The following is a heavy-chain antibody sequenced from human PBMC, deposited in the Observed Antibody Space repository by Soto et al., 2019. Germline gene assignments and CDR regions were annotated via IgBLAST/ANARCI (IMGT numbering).Heavy chain of an antibody. J-gene: IGHJ4*02. CDR1: GFSLNSTAVG. CDR2: IYWDDDN. D-gene: IGHD6-19*01. Sequence: QITLKESGPTLLKPTQTLTLTCTFSGFSLNSTAVGVNWIRQPPGKALEWLALIYWDDDNHYSPSLRSRLTITKDTSKNQVVLTMANMHPVDTGKYYCAHGSGWLSDFWGQGALVTVSS. CDR3: AHGSGWLSDF. V-gene: IGHV2-5*02.